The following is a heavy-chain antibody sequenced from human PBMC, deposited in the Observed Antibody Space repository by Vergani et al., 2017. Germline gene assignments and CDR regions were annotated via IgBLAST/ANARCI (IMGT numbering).Heavy chain of an antibody. J-gene: IGHJ6*04. CDR1: GYTFTGYY. Sequence: QVQLVQSGAEVKKPGASVKVSCKASGYTFTGYYMHWVRQAPGQGLEWRGWINPNSGNTGYAQKFQGRVTITMNTSISTAYMELSSLRSEDTAVYYCARGLGYCSSTSCPSYVWGKGITVTVSS. CDR3: ARGLGYCSSTSCPSYV. D-gene: IGHD2-2*01. V-gene: IGHV1-8*02. CDR2: INPNSGNT.